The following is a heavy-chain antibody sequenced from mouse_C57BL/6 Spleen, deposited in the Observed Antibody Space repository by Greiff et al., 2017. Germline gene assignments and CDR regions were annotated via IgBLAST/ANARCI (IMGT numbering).Heavy chain of an antibody. CDR3: ASRSTYYGSSYDAMDY. CDR2: IYPGSGST. D-gene: IGHD1-1*01. V-gene: IGHV1-55*01. J-gene: IGHJ4*01. CDR1: GYTFTSYW. Sequence: QVQLQPPWAELVKPGASVKMSCKASGYTFTSYWITWVKQRPGQGLEWIGDIYPGSGSTNYNEKFKSKATLTVDTSSSTAYMQLSSLTSEDSAVYYCASRSTYYGSSYDAMDYWGQGTSVTVSS.